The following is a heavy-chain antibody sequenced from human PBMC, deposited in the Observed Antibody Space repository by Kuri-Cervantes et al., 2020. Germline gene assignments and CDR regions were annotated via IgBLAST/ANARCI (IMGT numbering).Heavy chain of an antibody. V-gene: IGHV1-18*01. CDR2: ISAYNGES. CDR1: GYTFIGYG. CDR3: ANPRSPGGYYDSSGESAFDM. Sequence: ASVKVSCKASGYTFIGYGISWVRQAPGHGLEWMGWISAYNGESNYAQKFQCRVTMTTDTSTSTAYMELNSLRSEDTAVYYCANPRSPGGYYDSSGESAFDMWGQGTMVTVSS. D-gene: IGHD3-22*01. J-gene: IGHJ3*02.